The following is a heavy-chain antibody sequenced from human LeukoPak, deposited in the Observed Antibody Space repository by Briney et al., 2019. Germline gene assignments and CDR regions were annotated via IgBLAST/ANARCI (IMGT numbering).Heavy chain of an antibody. CDR1: GGSISSYY. J-gene: IGHJ4*02. CDR3: ARVSRGFYDSSGYWIDF. CDR2: VVYSGST. D-gene: IGHD3-22*01. Sequence: SETLSLTCIVSGGSISSYYWSWIRQPPGKGLEWIGYVVYSGSTKNNPSLKSRVTISVDTSKNQSSLRLSSVTAADTAVYYCARVSRGFYDSSGYWIDFWGQGTLVTVSS. V-gene: IGHV4-59*01.